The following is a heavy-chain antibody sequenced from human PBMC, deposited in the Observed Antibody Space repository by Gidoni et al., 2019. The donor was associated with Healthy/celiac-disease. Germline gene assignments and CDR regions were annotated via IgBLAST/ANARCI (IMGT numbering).Heavy chain of an antibody. CDR1: GFTFSSYG. V-gene: IGHV3-30*02. CDR3: WSGYSGGNY. CDR2: IRYEGSNK. D-gene: IGHD3-3*01. J-gene: IGHJ4*02. Sequence: QVQLVESGGGVVQPGGSLRLSCAASGFTFSSYGMHWVRQAPGKGLEWVAFIRYEGSNKYYADSVKGRFTISRDNSKNTLYLQMNSLRAEDTAVYYCWSGYSGGNYWGQGTLVTVSS.